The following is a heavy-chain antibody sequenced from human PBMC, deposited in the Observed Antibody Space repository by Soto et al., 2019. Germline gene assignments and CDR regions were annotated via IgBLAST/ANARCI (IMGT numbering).Heavy chain of an antibody. CDR1: GGSISSYY. D-gene: IGHD6-6*01. Sequence: SETLSLTCTVSGGSISSYYWSWTRQPPGKGLEWIGYIYYSGSTNYNPSLKGRVTISVDTSKKQFSLKLSSVTAADTAVYYCARDRGDPIAAPPLGVVPTTYYFGMDAWGQGTTVTVSS. J-gene: IGHJ6*02. CDR2: IYYSGST. CDR3: ARDRGDPIAAPPLGVVPTTYYFGMDA. V-gene: IGHV4-59*01.